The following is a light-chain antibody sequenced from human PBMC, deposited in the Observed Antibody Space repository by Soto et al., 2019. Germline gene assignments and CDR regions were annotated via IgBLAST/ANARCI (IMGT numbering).Light chain of an antibody. CDR1: QSVDSY. CDR2: DVS. CDR3: QQRRNWPLT. J-gene: IGKJ4*01. Sequence: EIVLTQSPATLSLSPGERATLSCRASQSVDSYLTWYQQRPGQAPRLLVYDVSTRATGIPARFSGSGSGTDFTLTISSLEPEDVAIYYCQQRRNWPLTFGGGTKVEIK. V-gene: IGKV3-11*01.